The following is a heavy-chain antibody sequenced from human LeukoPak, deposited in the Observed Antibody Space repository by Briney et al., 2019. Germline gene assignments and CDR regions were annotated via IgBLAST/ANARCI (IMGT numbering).Heavy chain of an antibody. CDR1: GYIFTGYY. CDR2: INPNSGGT. CDR3: AREPYSSYY. D-gene: IGHD6-6*01. J-gene: IGHJ4*02. Sequence: ASVKVSCKASGYIFTGYYMHWVRQAPGQGLEWMGWINPNSGGTNYAQKLQGRVTMARDTSINTAYMELSRLRSDDTAVYYCAREPYSSYYWGQGTLVTVSS. V-gene: IGHV1-2*02.